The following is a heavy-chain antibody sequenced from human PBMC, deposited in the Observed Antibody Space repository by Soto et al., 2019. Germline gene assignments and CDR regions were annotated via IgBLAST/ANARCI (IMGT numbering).Heavy chain of an antibody. D-gene: IGHD2-15*01. CDR1: GGSISSSY. Sequence: SETLSLTCTVSGGSISSSYWSWIRQPPGKGLEWLAYIYDDGSANYNPSLKSRATISLDMSKNQFSLKLTSVTAADTAVYYCARDKYCSGGSCRKNWFDPWGQGTMVTVYS. J-gene: IGHJ5*02. V-gene: IGHV4-59*01. CDR3: ARDKYCSGGSCRKNWFDP. CDR2: IYDDGSA.